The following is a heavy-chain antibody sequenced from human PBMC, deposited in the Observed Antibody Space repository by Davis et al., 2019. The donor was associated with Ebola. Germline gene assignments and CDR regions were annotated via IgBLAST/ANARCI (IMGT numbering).Heavy chain of an antibody. CDR1: GGTFSSYT. D-gene: IGHD6-13*01. V-gene: IGHV1-69*02. J-gene: IGHJ5*02. Sequence: KVSCKASGGTFSSYTISWVRQAPGQGLEWMGRIIPLLGVTNYAQKFQGRVTITADESTSTAYMELSSLRSEDTAVYYCARVSYSSSWSYQNWFDPWGQGTLVTVSS. CDR3: ARVSYSSSWSYQNWFDP. CDR2: IIPLLGVT.